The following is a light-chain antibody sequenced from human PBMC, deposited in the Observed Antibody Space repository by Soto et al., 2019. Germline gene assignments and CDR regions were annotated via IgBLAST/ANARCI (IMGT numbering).Light chain of an antibody. CDR1: SSDVGVYNL. Sequence: QSALSQPPSASGSPGQSVTISCTGTSSDVGVYNLVSWYQQHPGKAPKLMIYEVTKRPSGVPDRFSGSKSGNRASLTVSGLQAEDEADYYCSSFAGSNIVVFGGGTKVTVL. CDR2: EVT. CDR3: SSFAGSNIVV. V-gene: IGLV2-8*01. J-gene: IGLJ2*01.